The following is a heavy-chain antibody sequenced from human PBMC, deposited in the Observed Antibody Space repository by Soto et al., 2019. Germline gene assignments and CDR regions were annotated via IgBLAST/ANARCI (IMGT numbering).Heavy chain of an antibody. V-gene: IGHV4-59*01. Sequence: SETLYLNGTVAGGSISSYYWSWIRQPPGKGLEWIGYIYYSGSTNYNPSLKSRVTISVDTSKNQFSLKLSSVTAADTAVYYCARVVGWSDGYFDYWGQGTLVTVSS. CDR2: IYYSGST. D-gene: IGHD1-26*01. CDR1: GGSISSYY. CDR3: ARVVGWSDGYFDY. J-gene: IGHJ4*02.